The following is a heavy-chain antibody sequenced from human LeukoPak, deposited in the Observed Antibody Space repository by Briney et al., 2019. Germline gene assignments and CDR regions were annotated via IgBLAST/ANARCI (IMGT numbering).Heavy chain of an antibody. CDR1: GASISSTGFY. CDR3: AARSGQLFDF. Sequence: SETLSLTCTVSGASISSTGFYWGWIRQSPGKGPEWIGSIYYGGNTYYKPSLESRVTISVDTSKNQFSLKFNSVTAADTAVYYCAARSGQLFDFWGQGILVTVSS. J-gene: IGHJ4*02. D-gene: IGHD6-13*01. CDR2: IYYGGNT. V-gene: IGHV4-39*07.